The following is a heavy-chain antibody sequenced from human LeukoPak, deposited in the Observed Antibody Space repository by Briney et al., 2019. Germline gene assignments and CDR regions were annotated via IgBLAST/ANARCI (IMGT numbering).Heavy chain of an antibody. Sequence: PSQTLSLTCTVSGGSISSGDYYWSWIRQPPGKGLEWIGYIYYSGGTYYNPSLKSRVTISVDTSKNQFSLKLSSVTAADTAVYYCARGPLRGVILPRWFDPWGQGTLVTVSS. CDR1: GGSISSGDYY. CDR3: ARGPLRGVILPRWFDP. J-gene: IGHJ5*02. CDR2: IYYSGGT. D-gene: IGHD3-10*01. V-gene: IGHV4-30-4*01.